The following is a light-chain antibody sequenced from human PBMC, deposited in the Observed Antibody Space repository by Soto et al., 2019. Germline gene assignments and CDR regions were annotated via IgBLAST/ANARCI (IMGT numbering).Light chain of an antibody. J-gene: IGLJ3*02. Sequence: QSVLTQPPSVSATPGQGVILSCSGGDSNIGGTADNWYQQLPGTAPRLLIYSSNQRPSGVPDRLSGSKSGTSASLAISGLQSEDEADYYCAAWDDDMHVWLFGGGTKLTVL. V-gene: IGLV1-44*01. CDR3: AAWDDDMHVWL. CDR1: DSNIGGTA. CDR2: SSN.